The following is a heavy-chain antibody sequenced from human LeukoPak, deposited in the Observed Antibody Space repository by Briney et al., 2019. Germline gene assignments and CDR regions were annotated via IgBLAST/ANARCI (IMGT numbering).Heavy chain of an antibody. Sequence: SETLSLTCSVSGGSISSGSYYWSWIRQHPGKGLEWIGYIYYSGSTYYDPSLKSRVTISVDTSKNQFSLKLNSVTAADTAVYYCARLYDSFRAFDIWGQGTIITVSS. J-gene: IGHJ3*02. CDR2: IYYSGST. CDR1: GGSISSGSYY. V-gene: IGHV4-31*03. CDR3: ARLYDSFRAFDI. D-gene: IGHD2-8*01.